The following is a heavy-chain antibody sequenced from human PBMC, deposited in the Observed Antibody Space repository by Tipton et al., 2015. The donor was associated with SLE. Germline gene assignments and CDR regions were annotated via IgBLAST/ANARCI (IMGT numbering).Heavy chain of an antibody. CDR3: ARGSITGTTEWFAP. V-gene: IGHV4-34*01. CDR1: GGSFSGYY. J-gene: IGHJ5*02. CDR2: INHSGST. Sequence: TLSLTCTVYGGSFSGYYWSWIRQSPGKGLEWIGEINHSGSTNYNPSLKSRVTISVDTSKNQFSLKLSSVTAADTAVYYCARGSITGTTEWFAPWGQGTLVNVSS. D-gene: IGHD1-20*01.